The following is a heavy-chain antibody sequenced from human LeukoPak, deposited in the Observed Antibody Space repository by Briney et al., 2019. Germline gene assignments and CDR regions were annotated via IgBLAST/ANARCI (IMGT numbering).Heavy chain of an antibody. CDR2: IKGKTDGGTT. CDR3: TTDPGKSITIFGVVIPRDY. CDR1: GFTFSNAW. Sequence: GGSLRLSCAASGFTFSNAWMSWVRQAPGKGLEWVGRIKGKTDGGTTDYAAPVKGGFTISRDDSKNTLYLQMNSLKTEDTAVYYCTTDPGKSITIFGVVIPRDYWGQGTLVTVSS. J-gene: IGHJ4*02. D-gene: IGHD3-3*01. V-gene: IGHV3-15*01.